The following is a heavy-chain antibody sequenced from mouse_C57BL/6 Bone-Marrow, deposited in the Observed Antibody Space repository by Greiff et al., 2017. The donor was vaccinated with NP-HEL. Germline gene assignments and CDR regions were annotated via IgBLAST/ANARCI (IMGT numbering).Heavy chain of an antibody. CDR2: IYPGDGDT. J-gene: IGHJ2*01. CDR3: ARRAYYSNYVFDY. D-gene: IGHD2-5*01. Sequence: QVQLQQSGPELVKPGASVKISCKASGYAFSSSWMNWVKQRPGKGLEWIGRIYPGDGDTNYNGKFKGKARLTADKSSSTAYMQLSSLTSEDSAVYFCARRAYYSNYVFDYWGQGTTLTVSP. CDR1: GYAFSSSW. V-gene: IGHV1-82*01.